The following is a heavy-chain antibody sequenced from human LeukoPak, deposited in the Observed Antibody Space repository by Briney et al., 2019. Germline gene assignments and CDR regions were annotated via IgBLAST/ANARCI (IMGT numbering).Heavy chain of an antibody. CDR2: IYHSGST. V-gene: IGHV4-38-2*01. CDR1: GYSISCGYY. J-gene: IGHJ2*01. CDR3: ARLVVVVAATGWYFDL. D-gene: IGHD2-15*01. Sequence: SETLSLTCAVSGYSISCGYYWGWIRQPPGKVLGWIGSIYHSGSTYYNPSLKSRVTISVDTSKNQFSLKLSSVTAADTAVYYCARLVVVVAATGWYFDLCGRGTLGTVSS.